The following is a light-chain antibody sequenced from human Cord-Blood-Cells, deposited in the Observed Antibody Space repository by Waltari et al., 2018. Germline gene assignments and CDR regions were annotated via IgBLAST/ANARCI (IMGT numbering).Light chain of an antibody. CDR3: SSYAGSNNHV. Sequence: QSALTQPPSASGSPGQSVTISCTGTSSDVGGYNSVSCSQQHPGNAPKLMIYEVSKRPSGVPDRFSGSKSGNTASLTVSGLQAEDEADYYCSSYAGSNNHVFGTGTKVTVL. V-gene: IGLV2-8*01. CDR1: SSDVGGYNS. J-gene: IGLJ1*01. CDR2: EVS.